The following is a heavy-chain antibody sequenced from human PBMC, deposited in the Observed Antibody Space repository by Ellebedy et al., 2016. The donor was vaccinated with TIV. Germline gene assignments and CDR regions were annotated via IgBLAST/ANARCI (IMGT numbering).Heavy chain of an antibody. CDR3: ARDKFVWQWLALFDY. D-gene: IGHD6-19*01. J-gene: IGHJ4*02. Sequence: GESLKISXAASGFTFSSYAMTWVRQAPGKGLEWVSAISGSTSSTYYADSVKGRFTISRDNSKNTLYLQMTSLRAEDTAVYYCARDKFVWQWLALFDYWGQGTLVTVSS. CDR1: GFTFSSYA. CDR2: ISGSTSST. V-gene: IGHV3-23*01.